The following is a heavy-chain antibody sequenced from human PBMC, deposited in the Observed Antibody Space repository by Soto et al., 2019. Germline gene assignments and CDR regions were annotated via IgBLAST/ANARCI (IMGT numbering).Heavy chain of an antibody. V-gene: IGHV1-2*04. CDR3: ARGSSAGGLYYYYYYGMDV. Sequence: GASVKVSCKASGYTFTGYYMHWVRQAPGQGLEWMGWINPNSGGTNYAQKFQGWVTMTRDTSISTAYMELSRLRSDDTAVYYCARGSSAGGLYYYYYYGMDVWGQGTTVTVSS. D-gene: IGHD2-15*01. CDR1: GYTFTGYY. J-gene: IGHJ6*02. CDR2: INPNSGGT.